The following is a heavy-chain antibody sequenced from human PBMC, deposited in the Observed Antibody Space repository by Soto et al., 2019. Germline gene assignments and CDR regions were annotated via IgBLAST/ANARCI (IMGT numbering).Heavy chain of an antibody. CDR2: IWYDGGNK. CDR3: ARDLRITMLRGPSPGY. V-gene: IGHV3-33*01. Sequence: GGSLRLSCAASGFTFSSYGMHWVRQAPGKGLEWVALIWYDGGNKYYADSVKGRFTISRDNSKNTLYLQMNSLRAEDTAVYYCARDLRITMLRGPSPGYWGQGTLVTVSS. CDR1: GFTFSSYG. J-gene: IGHJ4*02. D-gene: IGHD3-10*01.